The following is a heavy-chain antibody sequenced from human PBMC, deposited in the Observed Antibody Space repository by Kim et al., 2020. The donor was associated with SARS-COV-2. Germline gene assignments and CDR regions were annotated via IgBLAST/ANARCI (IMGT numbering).Heavy chain of an antibody. CDR1: GYTFTSYY. D-gene: IGHD3-10*01. CDR2: INPSGGSK. V-gene: IGHV1-46*03. J-gene: IGHJ6*02. CDR3: AKDRSVEGQWFGEYYYYGMDV. Sequence: ASVKVSCKASGYTFTSYYMHWVLQAPGQGLEGMGIINPSGGSKSYEPKFQGRINKTRDTSTSTVYMELSSLRSEDTAVYYCAKDRSVEGQWFGEYYYYGMDVWGRGTPVTVSS.